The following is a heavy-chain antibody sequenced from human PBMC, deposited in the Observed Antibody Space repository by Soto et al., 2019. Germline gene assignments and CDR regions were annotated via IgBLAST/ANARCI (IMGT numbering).Heavy chain of an antibody. Sequence: QVQLVQSGAEVKKPGASVKVSCKASGDTFTSYDINWVRQATGQGLEWMGWMNPKNGNTGYAQKFQGRVTMTRNTSITTAYMELSSLRSEDTAVYYCAKAAWLGWFDPWGQGTLVTVSS. CDR1: GDTFTSYD. CDR3: AKAAWLGWFDP. V-gene: IGHV1-8*01. D-gene: IGHD3-16*01. J-gene: IGHJ5*02. CDR2: MNPKNGNT.